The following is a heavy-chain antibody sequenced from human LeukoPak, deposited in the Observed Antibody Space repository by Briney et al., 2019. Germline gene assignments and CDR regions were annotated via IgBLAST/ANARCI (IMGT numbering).Heavy chain of an antibody. J-gene: IGHJ4*02. V-gene: IGHV3-30*02. CDR3: AKIEVSATLDY. CDR1: GFTFSTYG. CDR2: IRNDGSNK. D-gene: IGHD5/OR15-5a*01. Sequence: PGGSPRLSCAASGFTFSTYGLHWVRQAPGKGLEWEAFIRNDGSNKYYADSVKGRFTISRDNSRNTLSLQMNSLRVEDTAVYYCAKIEVSATLDYWGQGTLVTVSS.